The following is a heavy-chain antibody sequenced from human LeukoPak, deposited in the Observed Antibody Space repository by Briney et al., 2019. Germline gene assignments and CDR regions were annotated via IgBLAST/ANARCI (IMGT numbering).Heavy chain of an antibody. CDR2: ISSTSTSI. V-gene: IGHV3-21*01. CDR3: ARGFRAFDF. J-gene: IGHJ3*01. CDR1: GFTFSSHT. Sequence: PGGSLRLSCAASGFTFSSHTMNWVRQAPGKGLEWVSSISSTSTSIYHADSVKGRFTISRDNTKNSLYLQMNSLRAEDTAVYYCARGFRAFDFWAQGTVVTVS.